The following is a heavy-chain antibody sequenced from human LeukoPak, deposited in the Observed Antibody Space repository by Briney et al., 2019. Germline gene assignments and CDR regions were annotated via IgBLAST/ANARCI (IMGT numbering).Heavy chain of an antibody. CDR3: ASGWGFVVVPADIDFSLDY. CDR1: GGSFSGYY. Sequence: SETLSLTCALYGGSFSGYYWSWIRQPPGKGLEWIGEINHSGSTNYNPSLKSRVTISVGTSKNQFSLKLSSVTAADTAVYYCASGWGFVVVPADIDFSLDYWGQGTLVTVSS. V-gene: IGHV4-34*01. CDR2: INHSGST. D-gene: IGHD2-2*01. J-gene: IGHJ4*02.